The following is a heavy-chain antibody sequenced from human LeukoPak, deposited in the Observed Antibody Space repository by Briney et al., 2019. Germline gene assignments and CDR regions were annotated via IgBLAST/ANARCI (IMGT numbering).Heavy chain of an antibody. V-gene: IGHV3-7*05. J-gene: IGHJ4*02. CDR1: GFTFSNFW. Sequence: GGSLRLSCAASGFTFSNFWMTWVRQAPGKGLEWAAIIKQDGSQKYYVDSVKGRFTISRDNARNSLYLQMNSLRAEDTAVYWAVAGTTYWGQGTLVTVSS. CDR2: IKQDGSQK. D-gene: IGHD6-19*01. CDR3: VAGTTY.